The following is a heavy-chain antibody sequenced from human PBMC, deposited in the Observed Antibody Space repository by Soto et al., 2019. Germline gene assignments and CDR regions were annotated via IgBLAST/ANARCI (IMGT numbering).Heavy chain of an antibody. Sequence: SVKVSCKASGGPYNSFAISWVRHAPGQGLEWIGGIIPVFGTATYAQKFKGRVTITAEESTSTAYMELSSLTSEDTAVYYCARFLGGAGSYYDGQNYNYYNGMDVWGQGTTVTVSS. D-gene: IGHD3-10*01. J-gene: IGHJ6*02. CDR3: ARFLGGAGSYYDGQNYNYYNGMDV. V-gene: IGHV1-69*13. CDR1: GGPYNSFA. CDR2: IIPVFGTA.